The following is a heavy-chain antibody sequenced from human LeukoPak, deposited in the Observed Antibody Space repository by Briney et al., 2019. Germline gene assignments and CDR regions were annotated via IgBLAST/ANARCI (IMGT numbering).Heavy chain of an antibody. CDR1: GFTFSSYS. D-gene: IGHD3-16*01. Sequence: NSGGSLRLSCAASGFTFSSYSMTWVRQAPGKGLEWVSSISSSSSYIYYADSVKGRFTISRDNAKNSLYLQMNSLRAEDTAVYYCARGRRRDYVWGSSTYYFDYWGQGTLVTVSS. CDR3: ARGRRRDYVWGSSTYYFDY. CDR2: ISSSSSYI. V-gene: IGHV3-21*04. J-gene: IGHJ4*02.